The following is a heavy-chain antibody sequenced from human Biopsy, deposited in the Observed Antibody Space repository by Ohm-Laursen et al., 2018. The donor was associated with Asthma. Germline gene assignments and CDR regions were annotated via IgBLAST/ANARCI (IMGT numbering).Heavy chain of an antibody. V-gene: IGHV3-48*03. CDR1: GFTFSRYG. J-gene: IGHJ6*02. D-gene: IGHD6-25*01. CDR2: ISSSGSTT. Sequence: SLRLSCTASGFTFSRYGMHWVRQAPGKGLEWVSSISSSGSTTYPAESVKGRFTISRDNAQKSLFLQMGSLRAEDTAIYYCARVFESSEWGPFYHFGLDVWGQGTTVAVSS. CDR3: ARVFESSEWGPFYHFGLDV.